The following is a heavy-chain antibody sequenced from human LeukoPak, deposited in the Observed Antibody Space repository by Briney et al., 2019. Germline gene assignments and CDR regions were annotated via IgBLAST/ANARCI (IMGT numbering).Heavy chain of an antibody. CDR3: ARGMGVNDFWSGYLAGMDV. CDR2: IYYSGST. V-gene: IGHV4-30-4*02. Sequence: PSETLSLTCTVSGGSISSGDYYWSWIRQPPGKGLEWIGYIYYSGSTYYNPSLKSRVTISVDTSKNQFSLKLSSVTAADTAVYYCARGMGVNDFWSGYLAGMDVWGQGTTVTVSS. J-gene: IGHJ6*02. CDR1: GGSISSGDYY. D-gene: IGHD3-3*01.